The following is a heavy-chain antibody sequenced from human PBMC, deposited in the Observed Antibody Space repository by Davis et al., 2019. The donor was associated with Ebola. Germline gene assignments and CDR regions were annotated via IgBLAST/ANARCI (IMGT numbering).Heavy chain of an antibody. Sequence: GGSLRLSCAASGFTFSSYGMHWVRQAPGKGLEWVAVISYDGSNKYYADSVKGRFTISRDNSKNTLYLQMNSLRAEDTAVYYCASLGSYYYDSSGYFRDFDYWGQGTLVTVSS. CDR2: ISYDGSNK. CDR3: ASLGSYYYDSSGYFRDFDY. J-gene: IGHJ4*02. CDR1: GFTFSSYG. V-gene: IGHV3-30*03. D-gene: IGHD3-22*01.